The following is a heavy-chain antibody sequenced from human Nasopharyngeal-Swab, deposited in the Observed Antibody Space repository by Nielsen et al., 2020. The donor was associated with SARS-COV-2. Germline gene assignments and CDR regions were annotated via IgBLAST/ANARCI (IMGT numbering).Heavy chain of an antibody. V-gene: IGHV4-59*01. CDR3: ARGAGVITYYYYYYYMDV. D-gene: IGHD3-10*01. J-gene: IGHJ6*03. Sequence: WIRQPPGKGLEWIGYIYYSGSTNYNPSLKSRVTISVDTSKNQFSLKLSSVTAADTAVYYCARGAGVITYYYYYYYMDVWGKGTTVTVSS. CDR2: IYYSGST.